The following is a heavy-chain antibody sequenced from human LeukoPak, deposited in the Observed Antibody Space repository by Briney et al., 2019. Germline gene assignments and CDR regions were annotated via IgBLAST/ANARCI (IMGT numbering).Heavy chain of an antibody. V-gene: IGHV1-69*13. J-gene: IGHJ4*02. D-gene: IGHD6-13*01. CDR3: AREEVYSSSWYVDY. Sequence: SVKVSCKASGYTFTSYYMHWVRQAPGQGLEWMGGIIPIFGTANYAQKFQGRVTITADESTSTAYMELSSLRSEDTAVYYCAREEVYSSSWYVDYWGQGTLVTVSS. CDR1: GYTFTSYY. CDR2: IIPIFGTA.